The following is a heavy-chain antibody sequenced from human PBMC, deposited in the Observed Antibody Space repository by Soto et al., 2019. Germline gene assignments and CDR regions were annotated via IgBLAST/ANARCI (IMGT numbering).Heavy chain of an antibody. V-gene: IGHV4-4*02. Sequence: SETLSLTCAVSGGSISSSNWWSWVRQPPGKGLEWIGEIYHSGSTNYNPSLKSRVTISVDKSKNHFSLKINSVTAADTAVYYCARVRTPYSRSSIDVWGQAITVTVSS. J-gene: IGHJ6*02. D-gene: IGHD6-6*01. CDR2: IYHSGST. CDR3: ARVRTPYSRSSIDV. CDR1: GGSISSSNW.